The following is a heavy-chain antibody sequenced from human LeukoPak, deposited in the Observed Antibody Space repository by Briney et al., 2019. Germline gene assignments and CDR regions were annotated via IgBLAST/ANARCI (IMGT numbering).Heavy chain of an antibody. V-gene: IGHV1-2*02. CDR3: ARVIWGAVAFDI. CDR1: GYTFTGYY. CDR2: INPNSGGT. D-gene: IGHD3-16*01. J-gene: IGHJ3*02. Sequence: ASVKVSCKASGYTFTGYYMHWVRQAPGQGLEWMGWINPNSGGTNYAQKFQGRITMTTDTSLSTAYMELSRLRSDDTAVYYCARVIWGAVAFDIWGQGTMVIVSS.